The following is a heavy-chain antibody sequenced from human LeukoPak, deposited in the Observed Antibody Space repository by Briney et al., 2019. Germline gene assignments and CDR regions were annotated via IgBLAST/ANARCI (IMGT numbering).Heavy chain of an antibody. CDR3: ASLPGIAVAGDEYYFDY. Sequence: ASVKVSCKASGYTFTGYYMHWVRQAPGQGLEWMGWINPNSGGTNYAQKFQCRVTMTRDTSISTAYMELSRLRSDDTAVYYCASLPGIAVAGDEYYFDYWGQGTLVTVSS. D-gene: IGHD6-19*01. J-gene: IGHJ4*02. CDR2: INPNSGGT. CDR1: GYTFTGYY. V-gene: IGHV1-2*02.